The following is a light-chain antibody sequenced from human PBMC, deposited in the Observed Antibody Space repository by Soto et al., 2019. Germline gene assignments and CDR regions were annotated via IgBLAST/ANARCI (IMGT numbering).Light chain of an antibody. V-gene: IGKV1-12*01. CDR1: QGISSW. CDR3: QQANSFPLT. Sequence: DIQMTQSPSSISASIGDRVTISCRASQGISSWLAWYQQKPGKAPSLLIYSASTLYTGVPSRFSGSGSGTDFTLTISSLQPEDFATYYCQQANSFPLTFGPGTKVDIK. CDR2: SAS. J-gene: IGKJ3*01.